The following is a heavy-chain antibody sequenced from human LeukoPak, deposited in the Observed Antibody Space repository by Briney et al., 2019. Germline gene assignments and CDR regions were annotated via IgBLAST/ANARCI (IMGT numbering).Heavy chain of an antibody. V-gene: IGHV3-23*01. CDR2: ISGSGGTT. J-gene: IGHJ4*02. D-gene: IGHD2/OR15-2a*01. CDR1: GFTFSSYA. Sequence: GGSLRLSCAASGFTFSSYAMNWVRQAPGKGLEWVSAISGSGGTTYYADSVKGRFTISKDNAKNTVYLQMNSLRAEDTAVYYCVSFYETYWGRGTLVTVSS. CDR3: VSFYETY.